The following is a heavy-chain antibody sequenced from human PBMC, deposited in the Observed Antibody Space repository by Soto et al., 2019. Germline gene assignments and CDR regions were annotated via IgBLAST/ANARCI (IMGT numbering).Heavy chain of an antibody. J-gene: IGHJ6*02. CDR3: ARDHVQYGMDV. V-gene: IGHV3-33*01. CDR1: GFTFSSYG. CDR2: IWYDGSNK. Sequence: QVQLVESGGGVVQPGRSLRLSCAASGFTFSSYGMHWVRQAPGKGLEWVAVIWYDGSNKYYADSVKGRFTISRDNSKNTLYLQMNSLRGEDTAVYYCARDHVQYGMDVWGQGTTVTVSS. D-gene: IGHD3-10*02.